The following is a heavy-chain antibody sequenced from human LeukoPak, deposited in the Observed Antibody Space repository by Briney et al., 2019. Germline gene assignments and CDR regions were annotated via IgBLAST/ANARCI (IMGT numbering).Heavy chain of an antibody. CDR2: IYYSGST. CDR1: GGSISSSSYY. CDR3: ASGYYGSGSYFH. V-gene: IGHV4-39*01. J-gene: IGHJ4*02. D-gene: IGHD3-10*01. Sequence: SETLSLTCTVSGGSISSSSYYWGWIRQPPGKGLEWIGSIYYSGSTYYTPSLKSRVTISVDTSKNQFSLKLSSVTAADTAVYYCASGYYGSGSYFHWGQGTLVTVSS.